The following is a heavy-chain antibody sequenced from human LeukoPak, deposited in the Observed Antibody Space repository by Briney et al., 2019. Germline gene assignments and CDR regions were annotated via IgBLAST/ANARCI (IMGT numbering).Heavy chain of an antibody. D-gene: IGHD4-17*01. J-gene: IGHJ3*02. CDR3: ARTTGFDAFDI. CDR1: GGSISSYY. CDR2: IYYSGST. Sequence: SETLSLTCTVSGGSISSYYWSWIRQPPGKGLEWIGYIYYSGSTNYNPSLKSRVTISVDTSKNQFSLKLSSVTAADTAVYYCARTTGFDAFDIWGQRTMVTVSS. V-gene: IGHV4-59*01.